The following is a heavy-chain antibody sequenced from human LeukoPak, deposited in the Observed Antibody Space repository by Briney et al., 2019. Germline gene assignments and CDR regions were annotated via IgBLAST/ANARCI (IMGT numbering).Heavy chain of an antibody. D-gene: IGHD2-2*01. Sequence: GGSLRLSCAASGFTFSNYAMSWVRQAPGKGLEWVSSLSGSGGMTYSADSVKGRFTISRDNSKKTLYLQMNSLRAEDTAVYYCAREKDIVVVPAAPTFDYWGQGTLVTVSS. CDR2: LSGSGGMT. V-gene: IGHV3-23*01. CDR3: AREKDIVVVPAAPTFDY. J-gene: IGHJ4*02. CDR1: GFTFSNYA.